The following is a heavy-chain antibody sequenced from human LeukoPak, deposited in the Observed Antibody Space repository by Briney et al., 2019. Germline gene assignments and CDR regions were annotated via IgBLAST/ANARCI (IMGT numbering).Heavy chain of an antibody. CDR3: ARRVAGYDWYFDL. D-gene: IGHD6-19*01. V-gene: IGHV4-59*08. Sequence: PSETLSLTCTVSGGSISSYYWSWIRQPPGKGLEWIGYIYYSGSTNYNPSLKSRVTISVDTSTNQFSLKLSSVTAADTAVYYCARRVAGYDWYFDLWGRGTLVTVSS. J-gene: IGHJ2*01. CDR1: GGSISSYY. CDR2: IYYSGST.